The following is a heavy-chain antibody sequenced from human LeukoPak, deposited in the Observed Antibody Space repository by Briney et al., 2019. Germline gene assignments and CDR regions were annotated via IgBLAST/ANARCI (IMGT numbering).Heavy chain of an antibody. Sequence: ASVKVSCRASGYTFTGYYMHWVRQAPGQGLEWMGWINPNSGGTNYAQKFQGRVTMTRDTSISTAYMELSRLRSDDTAVYYCARGWDYDYYYYYMDVWGKGTTVTVSS. CDR1: GYTFTGYY. CDR2: INPNSGGT. J-gene: IGHJ6*03. D-gene: IGHD1-7*01. V-gene: IGHV1-2*02. CDR3: ARGWDYDYYYYYMDV.